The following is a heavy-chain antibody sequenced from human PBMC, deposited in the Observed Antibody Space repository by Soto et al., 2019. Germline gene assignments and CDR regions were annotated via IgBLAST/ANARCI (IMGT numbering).Heavy chain of an antibody. J-gene: IGHJ6*02. CDR1: GGSGGSFSGYH. V-gene: IGHV4-59*08. CDR3: VRQGFGTLHGLVDV. CDR2: IDNSGGT. Sequence: PSETLFLTCAVYGGSGGSFSGYHWSWIRQPPGKGLEWIGYIDNSGGTSYNPSLRSRVTMSVGTSPKQFALRLTSVTAADMAVYYCVRQGFGTLHGLVDVWSQGTT. D-gene: IGHD3-10*01.